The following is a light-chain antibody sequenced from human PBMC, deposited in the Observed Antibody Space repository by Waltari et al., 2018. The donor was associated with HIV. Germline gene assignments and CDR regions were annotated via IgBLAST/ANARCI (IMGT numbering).Light chain of an antibody. CDR3: SSRDTTGKFWV. CDR1: IHRFYY. V-gene: IGLV3-19*01. Sequence: SSELTQDPFVSVAPGQTARITCQGDIHRFYYGSWYQQRPAQAPRLVSYGSNNRPSGIPDRFSGSTSGNTMSLTISATQAEDEGDFFCSSRDTTGKFWVFGSGTKLTV. J-gene: IGLJ3*02. CDR2: GSN.